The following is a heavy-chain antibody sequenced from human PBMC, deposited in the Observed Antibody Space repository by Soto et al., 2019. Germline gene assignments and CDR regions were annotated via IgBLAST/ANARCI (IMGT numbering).Heavy chain of an antibody. CDR2: INGDGSTT. CDR3: TRGGTSATYWGLFDY. V-gene: IGHV3-74*01. D-gene: IGHD7-27*01. CDR1: GFTFSNYW. J-gene: IGHJ4*02. Sequence: GSLRLSCAASGFTFSNYWTHWVRQAPGKGLVWVSRINGDGSTTTYADFVKGRFTISRDNAKNTLYLQMDSLGADETAVYYCTRGGTSATYWGLFDYWGQGALVTVSS.